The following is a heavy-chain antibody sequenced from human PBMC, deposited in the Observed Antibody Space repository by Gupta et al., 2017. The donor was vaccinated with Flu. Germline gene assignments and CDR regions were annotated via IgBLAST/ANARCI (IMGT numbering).Heavy chain of an antibody. CDR1: GFAVSDNY. J-gene: IGHJ3*02. D-gene: IGHD2-2*01. CDR3: ARGYCSTTSCHDAFDI. V-gene: IGHV3-53*01. CDR2: TYSGGTT. Sequence: EEQLEESGGGLIQPGESLRLSCTGTGFAVSDNYMTWVRQAPEKGLEWVSITYSGGTTYYADSVKGRFTISRDRSKNTLYLQVNSLRAEDTAVYYCARGYCSTTSCHDAFDIWGQGTVVTVSS.